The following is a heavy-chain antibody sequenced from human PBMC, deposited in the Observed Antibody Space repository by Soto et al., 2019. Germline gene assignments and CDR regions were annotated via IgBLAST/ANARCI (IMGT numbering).Heavy chain of an antibody. CDR2: ISSSGST. J-gene: IGHJ5*02. CDR3: ARSGVTGIVIPSHWFHP. V-gene: IGHV4-31*03. CDR1: GDSIGGVGY. Sequence: SETLSLTCTVSGDSIGGVGYWSWIRQFPGRGLEWIGCISSSGSTYYNPALNNRISLSLDTSQNQFSLNLHSVTSADTAIYYCARSGVTGIVIPSHWFHPRGQGTLVTVSS. D-gene: IGHD2-21*02.